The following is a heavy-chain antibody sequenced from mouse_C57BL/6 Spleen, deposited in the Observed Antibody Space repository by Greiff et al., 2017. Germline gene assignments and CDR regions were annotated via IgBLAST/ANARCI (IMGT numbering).Heavy chain of an antibody. CDR3: TRGYDDAMDY. CDR2: FYPGNSGT. J-gene: IGHJ4*01. V-gene: IGHV1-5*01. CDR1: GYTFTSYW. D-gene: IGHD2-2*01. Sequence: VQLQQSGTVLARPGASVKMSCKTSGYTFTSYWEHCVKHRPGQGLVWRGAFYPGNSGTSYNQKFKGQAKLTAVTSASTAYMELSSLTNEDSAVYYCTRGYDDAMDYWGQGTSVTVSA.